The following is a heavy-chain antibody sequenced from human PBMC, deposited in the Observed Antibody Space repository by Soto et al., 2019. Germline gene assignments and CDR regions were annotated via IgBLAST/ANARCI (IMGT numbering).Heavy chain of an antibody. Sequence: SVKVSCKASGDSFSKYTVNWVRQAPRQGVERMGGIIPRFGTTNYAPTLQDRATITADESMNTVYMELSSLRSEDTALYYCARGRGLYNSGRSQLDSWGQGTPVTVSS. V-gene: IGHV1-69*13. CDR2: IIPRFGTT. D-gene: IGHD1-1*01. CDR1: GDSFSKYT. CDR3: ARGRGLYNSGRSQLDS. J-gene: IGHJ4*02.